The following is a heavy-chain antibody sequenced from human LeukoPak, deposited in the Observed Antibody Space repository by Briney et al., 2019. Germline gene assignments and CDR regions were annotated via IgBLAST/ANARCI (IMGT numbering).Heavy chain of an antibody. CDR1: GGSISSNHW. J-gene: IGHJ4*02. D-gene: IGHD5-18*01. CDR3: ARVDTAMGGIYFDY. Sequence: PSGTLSLTCAVSGGSISSNHWWSWVRQSPGRGLEWIGEIFHSGNTDYNPSLKSRVTISVDTSKNQFSLKLSSVTAADTAVYYCARVDTAMGGIYFDYWGQGTLVTVSS. V-gene: IGHV4-4*02. CDR2: IFHSGNT.